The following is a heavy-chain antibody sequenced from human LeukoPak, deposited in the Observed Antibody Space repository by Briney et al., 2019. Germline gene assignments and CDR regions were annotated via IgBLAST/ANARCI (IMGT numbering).Heavy chain of an antibody. D-gene: IGHD3-10*01. CDR3: AKGGLGGSWFDP. CDR1: GFTFSSYA. Sequence: GGSLRLSCAASGFTFSSYAMSWVRQAPGKGLEWVSAISGSGGSTYYADSVKGRFTISSDNSKNTLYLQMNSLRAEDTAVYYCAKGGLGGSWFDPWGQGTLVTVSS. J-gene: IGHJ5*02. CDR2: ISGSGGST. V-gene: IGHV3-23*01.